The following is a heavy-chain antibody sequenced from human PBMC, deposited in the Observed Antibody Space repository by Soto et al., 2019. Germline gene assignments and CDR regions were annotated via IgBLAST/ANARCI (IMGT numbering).Heavy chain of an antibody. J-gene: IGHJ4*02. CDR2: IYYSGST. CDR3: ARVNCGGDCSFFDY. Sequence: PSETLSLTCTVSGGSISSYYWSRIRQPPGKGLEWIGYIYYSGSTNYNPSLKSRVTISVDTSKNQFSLKLSSVTAADTAVYYCARVNCGGDCSFFDYWGQGTLVTVSS. CDR1: GGSISSYY. D-gene: IGHD2-21*02. V-gene: IGHV4-59*01.